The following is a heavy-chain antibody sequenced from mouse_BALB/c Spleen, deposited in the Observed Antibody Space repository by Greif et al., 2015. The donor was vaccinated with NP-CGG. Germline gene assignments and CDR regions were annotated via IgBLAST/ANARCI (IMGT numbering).Heavy chain of an antibody. CDR3: AYGNYFDY. V-gene: IGHV14-1*02. CDR1: GFNIKDYS. Sequence: VQLQQPGAELVRPGALVKLSCNASGFNIKDYSMHWVKQRPEQGLEWIGWIDPENGNTIYDPKFQGKASITADTSSNTAYLQLSSLTSEDTAVYYCAYGNYFDYWGQGTTLTVSS. CDR2: IDPENGNT. J-gene: IGHJ2*01. D-gene: IGHD2-1*01.